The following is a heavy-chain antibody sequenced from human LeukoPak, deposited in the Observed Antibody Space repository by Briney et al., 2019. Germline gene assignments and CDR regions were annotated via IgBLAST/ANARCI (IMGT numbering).Heavy chain of an antibody. J-gene: IGHJ4*02. CDR2: ISYDGSNK. D-gene: IGHD2-2*01. CDR1: GFTFSSYA. CDR3: ARGSCSSTSCYVFDY. V-gene: IGHV3-30-3*01. Sequence: GRSLRLSCAASGFTFSSYAMHWVRQAPGKGLEWVAVISYDGSNKYYADSVKGRLTISRDNSKNTLYLQLNSLRAEDTAVYYCARGSCSSTSCYVFDYWGQGTLVTVSS.